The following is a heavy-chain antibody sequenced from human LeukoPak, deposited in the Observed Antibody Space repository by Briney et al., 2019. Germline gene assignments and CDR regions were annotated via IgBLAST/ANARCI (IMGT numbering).Heavy chain of an antibody. D-gene: IGHD4-23*01. CDR2: INHSGST. CDR3: ASTVVTQYYYYYYGMGV. V-gene: IGHV4-34*01. Sequence: SETLSLTCAVYGGSFSGYYWSWIRQPPGKGLEWLGEINHSGSTNYNPSLKSRVTISVDTSKNQFSLKLSSVTAADTAVYYCASTVVTQYYYYYYGMGVWGQGTTVTVSS. CDR1: GGSFSGYY. J-gene: IGHJ6*02.